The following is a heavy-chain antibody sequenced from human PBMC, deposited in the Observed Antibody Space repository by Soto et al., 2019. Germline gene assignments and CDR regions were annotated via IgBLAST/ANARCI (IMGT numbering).Heavy chain of an antibody. Sequence: QVQLVQSGAEVKKPGSSVKVSCKASGGTFSNYAISWVRQAPGQGLEWMGAIIPLFSTRHYAQKFQGRVTITADKSTSTAYMELSSLRSEDTAVYYCARDRYCSGDSCYPLDYWGQGTLVTVSS. CDR1: GGTFSNYA. D-gene: IGHD2-15*01. J-gene: IGHJ4*02. V-gene: IGHV1-69*06. CDR2: IIPLFSTR. CDR3: ARDRYCSGDSCYPLDY.